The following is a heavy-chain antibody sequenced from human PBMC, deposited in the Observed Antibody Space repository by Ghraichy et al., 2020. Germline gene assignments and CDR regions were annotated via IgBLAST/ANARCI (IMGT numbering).Heavy chain of an antibody. CDR2: IYYSGST. CDR1: GGSISSGGYY. J-gene: IGHJ4*02. D-gene: IGHD3-10*01. Sequence: SETLSLTCTVSGGSISSGGYYWSWIRQHPGKGLEWIGYIYYSGSTYYNPSLKSRVTISVDTSKNQFSLKLSSVTAADTAVYYCARGSMVRGPDYWGQGTLVTVSS. V-gene: IGHV4-31*03. CDR3: ARGSMVRGPDY.